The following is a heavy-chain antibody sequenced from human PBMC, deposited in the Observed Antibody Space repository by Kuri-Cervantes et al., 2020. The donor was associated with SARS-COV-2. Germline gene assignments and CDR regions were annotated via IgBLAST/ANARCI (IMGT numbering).Heavy chain of an antibody. CDR1: GGTFSSYA. Sequence: ASVKVSCKASGGTFSSYAISWVRQAPGQGLEWMGWISAYNGNTNYAQKLQGRVTMTTDTSTSTAYMELRSLRSDDTAVYYCARVGLMITFGGVIVIPPDHWGQGTLVTVSS. CDR2: ISAYNGNT. V-gene: IGHV1-18*01. J-gene: IGHJ4*02. CDR3: ARVGLMITFGGVIVIPPDH. D-gene: IGHD3-16*02.